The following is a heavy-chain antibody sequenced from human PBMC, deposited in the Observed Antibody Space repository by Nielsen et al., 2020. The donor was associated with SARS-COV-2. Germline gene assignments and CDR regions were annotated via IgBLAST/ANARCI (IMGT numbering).Heavy chain of an antibody. CDR1: GFSFSDYY. J-gene: IGHJ4*02. V-gene: IGHV3-11*05. CDR2: ISSSTSYT. CDR3: ARVSAAGMALYYFDY. D-gene: IGHD6-13*01. Sequence: GGSLRLSCAASGFSFSDYYMSWIRQAPGKGLEWVSYISSSTSYTNYADSVTGRFTISRDNAKNSLYLQMNSLRAEDTAAYYCARVSAAGMALYYFDYWGQGTLVTVSS.